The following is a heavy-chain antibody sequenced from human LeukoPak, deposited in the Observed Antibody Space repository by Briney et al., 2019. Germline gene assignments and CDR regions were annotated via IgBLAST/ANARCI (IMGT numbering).Heavy chain of an antibody. CDR1: GFTFSSYD. CDR3: AKEMGYCSSTSCYTDY. V-gene: IGHV3-13*04. J-gene: IGHJ4*02. CDR2: IGTAGDT. D-gene: IGHD2-2*02. Sequence: PGGSLRLSCAASGFTFSSYDMHWVRQATGKGLEWVSAIGTAGDTYYPGSVKGRFTISRDNAKNSLYLQMNSLRAEDTAIYYCAKEMGYCSSTSCYTDYWGQGTLVTVSS.